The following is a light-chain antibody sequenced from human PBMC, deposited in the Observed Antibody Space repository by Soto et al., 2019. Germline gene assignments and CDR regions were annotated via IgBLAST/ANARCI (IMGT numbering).Light chain of an antibody. Sequence: EIVLTQSPGTLSLSPGERATLSCRASQSVSSSYLVWYQQKPGQAPRLLIYSASSRATGIPDRFSGSGSGTDFTRTINRLEPEDFAVYYCQQYGNSQWTFGQGTKVEVK. CDR3: QQYGNSQWT. V-gene: IGKV3-20*01. CDR2: SAS. CDR1: QSVSSSY. J-gene: IGKJ1*01.